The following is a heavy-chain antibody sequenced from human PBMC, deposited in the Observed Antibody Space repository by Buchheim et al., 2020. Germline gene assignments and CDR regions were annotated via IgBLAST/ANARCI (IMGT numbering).Heavy chain of an antibody. CDR1: GGSFSGYY. V-gene: IGHV4-34*01. J-gene: IGHJ6*02. CDR2: INHSGST. CDR3: ARFDGNYYYYGMDV. Sequence: QVQLQQWGAGLLKPSETLSLTCAVYGGSFSGYYWSWIRQPPGKGLEWIGEINHSGSTNYNPSLKSRVTISVDTSKNQFFLKLSSVTAADTAVYYCARFDGNYYYYGMDVWGQGTT.